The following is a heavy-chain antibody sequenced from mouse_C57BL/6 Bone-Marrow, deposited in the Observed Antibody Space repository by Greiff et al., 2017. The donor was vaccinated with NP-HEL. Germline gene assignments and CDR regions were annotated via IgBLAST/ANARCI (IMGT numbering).Heavy chain of an antibody. CDR2: INPYNGGT. J-gene: IGHJ3*01. CDR1: GYTFTDYY. D-gene: IGHD2-4*01. CDR3: AREAISYDSH. Sequence: EVQLQQSGPVLVKPGASVKMSCKASGYTFTDYYMNWVKQSHGKSLEWIGVINPYNGGTSYNQKFKGKATLTVDKSSSTAYMELNSLTSEDSAVYYCAREAISYDSHWGQGTLVTVSA. V-gene: IGHV1-19*01.